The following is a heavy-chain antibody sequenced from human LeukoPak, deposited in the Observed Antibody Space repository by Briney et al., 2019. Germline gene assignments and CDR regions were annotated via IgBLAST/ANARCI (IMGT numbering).Heavy chain of an antibody. V-gene: IGHV4-38-2*01. Sequence: SETLSLTCVVSDYSITSGDYWAWIRQPPGKGLEWIGSLYNSVSTSYNPSLKSRVTRSVDPSKNQFSLNLRSVTAADTAVYFCARNMSTEGWFDSWGRGTLVTVSS. CDR1: DYSITSGDY. CDR2: LYNSVST. D-gene: IGHD5/OR15-5a*01. J-gene: IGHJ5*01. CDR3: ARNMSTEGWFDS.